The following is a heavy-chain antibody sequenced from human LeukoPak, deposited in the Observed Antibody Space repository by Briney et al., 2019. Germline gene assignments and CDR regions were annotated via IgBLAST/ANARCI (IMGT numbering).Heavy chain of an antibody. V-gene: IGHV3-9*01. Sequence: GGSLRLSCATSGFTVSSNYMSWVRQAPGKGLEWVSGISWNSGSIGYADSVKGRFTISGDNAKNSLYLQMNSLRAEDTALYYCAKDTGDSGSYLWAFDIWGQGTMVTVSS. D-gene: IGHD1-26*01. J-gene: IGHJ3*02. CDR3: AKDTGDSGSYLWAFDI. CDR1: GFTVSSNY. CDR2: ISWNSGSI.